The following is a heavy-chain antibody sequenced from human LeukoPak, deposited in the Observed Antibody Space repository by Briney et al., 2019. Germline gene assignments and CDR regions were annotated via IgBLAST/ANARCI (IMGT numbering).Heavy chain of an antibody. CDR2: INHSGST. CDR3: ARGRYYYDSSGSGYYYYMDV. J-gene: IGHJ6*03. Sequence: PSETLSLTCAVYGGSFSGYYWSWIRQPPGKGLEWIGEINHSGSTNYNPSLKSRVTILVDTSKNQFSLKLSSVTAADTAVYYCARGRYYYDSSGSGYYYYMDVWGKGTTVTVSS. V-gene: IGHV4-34*01. CDR1: GGSFSGYY. D-gene: IGHD3-22*01.